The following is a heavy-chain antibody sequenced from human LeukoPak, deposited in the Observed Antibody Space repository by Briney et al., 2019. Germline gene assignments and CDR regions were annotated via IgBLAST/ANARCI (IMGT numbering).Heavy chain of an antibody. J-gene: IGHJ4*02. CDR1: GFTFSRYA. CDR2: ISGTDGNT. D-gene: IGHD6-19*01. CDR3: AKDWEAVSGTPTAIDY. Sequence: GGSLRLSCGAFGFTFSRYAMSWVRQAPGKGLEWVSGISGTDGNTYYADSVKGRFTISRDNSKNTVYLQMNSLRAEDTALYYCAKDWEAVSGTPTAIDYWGRGTLVTVSS. V-gene: IGHV3-23*01.